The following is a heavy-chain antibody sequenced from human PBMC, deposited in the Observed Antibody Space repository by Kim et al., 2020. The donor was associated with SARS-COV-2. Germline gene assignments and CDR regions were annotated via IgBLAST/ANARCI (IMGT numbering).Heavy chain of an antibody. CDR3: ARQPIQLRAFDI. Sequence: CCPPSLQSRVTITVDTSKNQFSLKLSSVTAADTAVYYCARQPIQLRAFDIWGQGTMVTVSS. D-gene: IGHD5-18*01. J-gene: IGHJ3*02. V-gene: IGHV4-39*01.